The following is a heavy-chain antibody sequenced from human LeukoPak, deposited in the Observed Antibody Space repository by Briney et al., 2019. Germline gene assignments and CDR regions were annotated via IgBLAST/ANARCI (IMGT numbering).Heavy chain of an antibody. CDR1: GFTFSSYW. J-gene: IGHJ4*02. Sequence: GGSLRLSCAASGFTFSSYWMHWVRQAPGKGLEWVSGISWNSGSIGYADSVKGRFTISRDNAKNSLYLQMNSLRAEDTALYYCAKDREGYYGSGSMAYWGQGTLVTVSS. CDR2: ISWNSGSI. V-gene: IGHV3-9*01. D-gene: IGHD3-10*01. CDR3: AKDREGYYGSGSMAY.